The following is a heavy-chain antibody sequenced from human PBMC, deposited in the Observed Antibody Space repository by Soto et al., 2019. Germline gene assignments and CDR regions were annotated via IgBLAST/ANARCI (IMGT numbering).Heavy chain of an antibody. D-gene: IGHD2-2*02. Sequence: SGPTLVNPTQTLTLTCTFSGFSLSTTGMSVSWIRQPPGKALEWLAHIDWEDDKYYSTSLETRLTISKDTSKNQVVLTMTNMDPVDTATYYCARIRAYTYHFDYWGQGTLVTVS. CDR1: GFSLSTTGMS. J-gene: IGHJ4*02. CDR3: ARIRAYTYHFDY. V-gene: IGHV2-70*13. CDR2: IDWEDDK.